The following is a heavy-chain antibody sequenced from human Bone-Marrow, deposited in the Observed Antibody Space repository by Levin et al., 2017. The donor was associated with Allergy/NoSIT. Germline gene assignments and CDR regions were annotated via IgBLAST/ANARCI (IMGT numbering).Heavy chain of an antibody. CDR1: GFTFSSHV. CDR2: ISGSGGST. D-gene: IGHD2-21*01. CDR3: AKYDTVRPRVNYDYMDV. J-gene: IGHJ6*03. Sequence: GESLKISCAASGFTFSSHVMTWVRQAPGKGLEWVSTISGSGGSTHYADSVKGRFTISRDNSKDTLYLQMKSLRAEDTAVYYCAKYDTVRPRVNYDYMDVWGKGTTVTVSS. V-gene: IGHV3-23*01.